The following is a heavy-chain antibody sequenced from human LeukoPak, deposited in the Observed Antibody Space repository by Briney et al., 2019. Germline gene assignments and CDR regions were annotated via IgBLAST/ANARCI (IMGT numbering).Heavy chain of an antibody. Sequence: KTSETLSLTCTVSGGSISGSSYYWGWIRQPPGKGLEWIGSIYYSGSTYYNPSLKSRVTISVDTSKNQFSLKLSSVTAADTAVYYCARGIQWIQLWSDYWGQGTLVTVSS. CDR1: GGSISGSSYY. D-gene: IGHD5-18*01. V-gene: IGHV4-39*01. CDR3: ARGIQWIQLWSDY. CDR2: IYYSGST. J-gene: IGHJ4*02.